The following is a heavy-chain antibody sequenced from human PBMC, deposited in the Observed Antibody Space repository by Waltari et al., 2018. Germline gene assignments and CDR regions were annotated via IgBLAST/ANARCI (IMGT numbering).Heavy chain of an antibody. CDR2: FDPEDGET. V-gene: IGHV1-24*01. CDR3: ATDGPLSGSYYGAYYFDY. D-gene: IGHD1-26*01. Sequence: QVQLVQSGAAVKKPGDSVKVSCKVSGYTIPELSMHWVGQDPGKGLEWMGSFDPEDGETIYAQKFQGRVTMTEDTSTDTAYMELSSLRSEDTAVYYCATDGPLSGSYYGAYYFDYWGQGTLVTVSS. J-gene: IGHJ4*02. CDR1: GYTIPELS.